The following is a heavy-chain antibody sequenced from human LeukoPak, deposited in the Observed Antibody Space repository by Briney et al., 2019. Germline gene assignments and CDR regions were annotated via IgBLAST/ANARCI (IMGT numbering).Heavy chain of an antibody. CDR3: AKIDQWFGELDY. D-gene: IGHD3-10*01. J-gene: IGHJ4*02. Sequence: GGSLRLSCAAPGFTFSSYAMSWVRQAPGKGLEWVSAISGSGGSTYYADSVKGRFTISRDNSKNTLYLQMNSLRAEDTAVYYCAKIDQWFGELDYWGQGTLVTVSP. V-gene: IGHV3-23*01. CDR2: ISGSGGST. CDR1: GFTFSSYA.